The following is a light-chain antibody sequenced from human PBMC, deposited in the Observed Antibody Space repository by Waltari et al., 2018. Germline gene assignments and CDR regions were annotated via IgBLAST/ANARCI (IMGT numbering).Light chain of an antibody. Sequence: HSALAQPASVSGSPGQSITISCTGTSSDVGGYNYVSWYQQHPGKAPRLMIYDVNNRPSGVSNRFSGPKSGNTASLTISGLQAEDEADYYCSSFTRTNSWVFGGGTKLTVL. CDR1: SSDVGGYNY. J-gene: IGLJ3*02. V-gene: IGLV2-14*03. CDR3: SSFTRTNSWV. CDR2: DVN.